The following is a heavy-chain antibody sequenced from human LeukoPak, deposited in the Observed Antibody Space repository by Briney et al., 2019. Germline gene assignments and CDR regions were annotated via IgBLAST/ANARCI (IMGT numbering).Heavy chain of an antibody. CDR1: GFTFSNYA. V-gene: IGHV3-23*01. J-gene: IGHJ4*02. CDR2: ISGSGSST. CDR3: AKGPKSNSWYYFDY. D-gene: IGHD6-13*01. Sequence: GGSLRLSCAASGFTFSNYAMSWVRQAPGKGLEWVSTISGSGSSTYYADSMKGRFTISRDNSKNTLYLQINSLRAEDTAIYYCAKGPKSNSWYYFDYWGQGTLVTVSS.